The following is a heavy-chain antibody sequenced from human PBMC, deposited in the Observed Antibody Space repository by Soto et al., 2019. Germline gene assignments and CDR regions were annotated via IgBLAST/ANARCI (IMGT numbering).Heavy chain of an antibody. D-gene: IGHD6-19*01. CDR1: RVAFSKFI. CDR2: IIPIFGTA. J-gene: IGHJ6*02. Sequence: QAQLEQSGGEVKKPGSSVKVSCKASRVAFSKFIVTWVRQAPGLGLEWVGGIIPIFGTANYAQKFQGRVTITRDEATSTSYMEVNNLRSEDTAVYYCAKVRYSSPMGYYYGMDVWGQGTTVTVSS. V-gene: IGHV1-69*01. CDR3: AKVRYSSPMGYYYGMDV.